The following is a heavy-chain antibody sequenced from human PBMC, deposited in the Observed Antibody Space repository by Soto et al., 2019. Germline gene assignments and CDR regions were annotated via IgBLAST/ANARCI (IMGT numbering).Heavy chain of an antibody. CDR3: ARDLAHYDILTGYYKAVGWFDP. CDR1: GGSISSYY. D-gene: IGHD3-9*01. J-gene: IGHJ5*02. Sequence: SSETLSLTCTVSGGSISSYYWSWIRQPPGKGLEWIGYIYYSGSTNYNPSLKSRVTISVDTSKNQFSLKLSSVTAADTAVYYCARDLAHYDILTGYYKAVGWFDPWGQGTLVTVSS. V-gene: IGHV4-59*12. CDR2: IYYSGST.